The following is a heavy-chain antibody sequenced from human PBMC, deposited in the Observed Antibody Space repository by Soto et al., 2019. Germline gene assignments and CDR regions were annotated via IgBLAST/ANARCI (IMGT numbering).Heavy chain of an antibody. CDR2: IYPGDSDT. CDR1: GYSFTNYW. CDR3: ARQMVYATRYYYYAMDV. D-gene: IGHD2-8*01. V-gene: IGHV5-51*01. Sequence: GESLKISCKGSGYSFTNYWIGWVRQMPGKGLEWMGIIYPGDSDTRYSPSFRGQVTISADKSISTAYLQWSSLQASDTAIYYCARQMVYATRYYYYAMDVWGQGTTVPVSS. J-gene: IGHJ6*02.